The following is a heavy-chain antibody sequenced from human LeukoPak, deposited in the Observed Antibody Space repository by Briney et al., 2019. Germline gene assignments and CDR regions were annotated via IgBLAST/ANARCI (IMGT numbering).Heavy chain of an antibody. J-gene: IGHJ4*02. CDR3: ARDSGWFRFDY. CDR2: IKEDGSRK. D-gene: IGHD6-13*01. Sequence: PGGSLRLSCAASGFTFSSFWMTWVRQAPGKGLGWVANIKEDGSRKYYVDSVKGRFTISRDNAKNSLFLQTNSLRADDTAVYYCARDSGWFRFDYWGQGTLVTVSS. CDR1: GFTFSSFW. V-gene: IGHV3-7*03.